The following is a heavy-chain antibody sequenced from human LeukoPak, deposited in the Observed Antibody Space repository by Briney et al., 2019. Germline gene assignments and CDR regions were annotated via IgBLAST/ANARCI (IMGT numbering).Heavy chain of an antibody. J-gene: IGHJ4*02. D-gene: IGHD5-12*01. CDR2: TYYRSKWFY. V-gene: IGHV6-1*01. CDR1: GDSVSSNSAA. Sequence: SQTLSLTCAISGDSVSSNSAAWNWIRQSPSRGLEWLGRTYYRSKWFYDYAVSVKSRIIINPDTPKNQFSLQLNSVTPEDTAVYYCARDGKYGGYGFDYWGQGTLVTVSS. CDR3: ARDGKYGGYGFDY.